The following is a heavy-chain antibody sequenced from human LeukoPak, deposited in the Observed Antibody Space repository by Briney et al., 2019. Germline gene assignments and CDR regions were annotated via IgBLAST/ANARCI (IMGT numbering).Heavy chain of an antibody. J-gene: IGHJ4*02. D-gene: IGHD3-16*02. CDR3: ARGGPRNGYVWGSYRYGGDY. Sequence: SETLSLTCAVYGGSFSGYYWSWSRQPPGKGLEWIGEINHSGSTNYNPSLKSRVTISVDTSKNQFSLKLSSVTAADTAVYYCARGGPRNGYVWGSYRYGGDYWGQGTLVTVSS. V-gene: IGHV4-34*01. CDR2: INHSGST. CDR1: GGSFSGYY.